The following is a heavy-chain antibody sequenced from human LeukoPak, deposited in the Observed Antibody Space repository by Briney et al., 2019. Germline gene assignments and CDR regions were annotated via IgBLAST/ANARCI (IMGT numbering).Heavy chain of an antibody. CDR3: VATAAGSFYFDY. Sequence: SETLSLTCNVSGGSISSRSYHWGWIRQPPGKGLEWIGNIYYSGSTYCNPSLKSRVTISVDTSKNQFSLKLSSVTAADTAVYYCVATAAGSFYFDYWGQGTLVTISS. D-gene: IGHD6-13*01. J-gene: IGHJ4*02. V-gene: IGHV4-39*01. CDR1: GGSISSRSYH. CDR2: IYYSGST.